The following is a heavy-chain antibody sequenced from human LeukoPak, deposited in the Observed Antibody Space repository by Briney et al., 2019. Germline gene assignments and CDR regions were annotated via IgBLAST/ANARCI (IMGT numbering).Heavy chain of an antibody. CDR1: GGSISSGGYY. CDR2: IYHSGST. V-gene: IGHV4-30-2*01. CDR3: ARDRGPSYSSSSGLLDY. J-gene: IGHJ4*02. Sequence: SQILSLTCTVSGGSISSGGYYWSWIRQPPGKGLEWIGYIYHSGSTYYNPSLKSRVTISVDRSKNQFSLKLSSVTAADTAVYYCARDRGPSYSSSSGLLDYWGQGTLVTVSS. D-gene: IGHD6-6*01.